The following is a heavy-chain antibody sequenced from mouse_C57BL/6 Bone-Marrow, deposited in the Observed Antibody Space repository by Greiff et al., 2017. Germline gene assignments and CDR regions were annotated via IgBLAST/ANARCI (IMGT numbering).Heavy chain of an antibody. CDR1: GYAFSSSW. Sequence: LVEPGASVKISCKASGYAFSSSWMNWVKQRPGKGLEWIGRIYPGDGDTNYNGKFKGKATLTADKSSSTAYMQLSSLTSEDSAVYFCARGGGLGTRSWGQGTLVTVSA. V-gene: IGHV1-82*01. CDR3: ARGGGLGTRS. J-gene: IGHJ3*01. D-gene: IGHD3-1*01. CDR2: IYPGDGDT.